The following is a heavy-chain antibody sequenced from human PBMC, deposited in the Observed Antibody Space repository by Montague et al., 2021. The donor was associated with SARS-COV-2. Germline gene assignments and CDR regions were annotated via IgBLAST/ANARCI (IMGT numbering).Heavy chain of an antibody. J-gene: IGHJ6*02. CDR2: VYYSGRS. V-gene: IGHV4-59*01. D-gene: IGHD3-10*01. Sequence: SETLSLTCTVSGDSISTSYWAWIRQPPGKGLEWIGYVYYSGRSSYNSSLKSRVTISVDTSKNQFSLELSSVTAADTAVYYCARDDIVLQGVTKGMDVWGQGTTVTVSS. CDR3: ARDDIVLQGVTKGMDV. CDR1: GDSISTSY.